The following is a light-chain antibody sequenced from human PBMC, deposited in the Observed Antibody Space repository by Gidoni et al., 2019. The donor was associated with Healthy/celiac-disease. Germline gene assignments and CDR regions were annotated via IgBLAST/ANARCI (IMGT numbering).Light chain of an antibody. CDR1: QSVLYTSNNKNY. CDR3: QQYFSTPLT. J-gene: IGKJ4*01. Sequence: DIVMPHSLSFLAVSRGERATTNCKSSQSVLYTSNNKNYLAWYQQKPGQPPKLLIYWASTREPGVPDRFSGSGSATDFTLTISSLQAEDVAVYYCQQYFSTPLTFGGGTKVEIK. CDR2: WAS. V-gene: IGKV4-1*01.